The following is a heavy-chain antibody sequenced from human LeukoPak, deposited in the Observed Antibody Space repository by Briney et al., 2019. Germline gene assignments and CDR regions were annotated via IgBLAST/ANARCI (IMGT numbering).Heavy chain of an antibody. CDR2: IRYDGSNK. CDR1: GFTFSSYG. D-gene: IGHD1-26*01. J-gene: IGHJ5*02. V-gene: IGHV3-30*02. CDR3: AKFFPWDDWFDP. Sequence: PGGSLRLSCAASGFTFSSYGMHWVRQAPGKGLEWVAFIRYDGSNKYYADSVKGRFTISRDNSKNTLYLQMNSLRAEDTAVYYCAKFFPWDDWFDPWGQGTLVTVSS.